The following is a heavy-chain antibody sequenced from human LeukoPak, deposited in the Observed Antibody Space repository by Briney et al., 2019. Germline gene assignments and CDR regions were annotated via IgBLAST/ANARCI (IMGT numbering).Heavy chain of an antibody. CDR1: GFTFSDYY. J-gene: IGHJ6*03. CDR3: ARDGCSSGNGAYYMDV. Sequence: GGSLRLSCAASGFTFSDYYMSWIRQAPGKGLEWVSYISSSSNYIYYADSVKGRFIICRDNDKNSLNLQMNSLRAEDTAVYCCARDGCSSGNGAYYMDVWGKGTTVTVSS. CDR2: ISSSSNYI. V-gene: IGHV3-11*06. D-gene: IGHD6-6*01.